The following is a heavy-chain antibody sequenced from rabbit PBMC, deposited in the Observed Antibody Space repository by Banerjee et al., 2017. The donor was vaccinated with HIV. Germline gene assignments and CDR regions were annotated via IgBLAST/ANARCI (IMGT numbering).Heavy chain of an antibody. J-gene: IGHJ4*01. CDR2: IYAASGNI. V-gene: IGHV1S45*01. D-gene: IGHD6-1*01. CDR1: GFSFSSSYY. Sequence: QEQLEESGGGLVKPEASLTLTCTASGFSFSSSYYMCWVRQAPGKGLELIACIYAASGNIYYANWAKGRFTISKTSSTTVTLQMTSLTAADTATYFCARALYYTYGFAGYAYAWDLWGPGTLVTVS. CDR3: ARALYYTYGFAGYAYAWDL.